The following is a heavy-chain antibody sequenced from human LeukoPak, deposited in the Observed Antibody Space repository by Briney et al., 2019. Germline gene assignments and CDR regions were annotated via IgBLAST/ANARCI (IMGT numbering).Heavy chain of an antibody. CDR3: ARVNGNSGYYVDY. CDR1: GGTFSSYA. D-gene: IGHD3-22*01. CDR2: IIPIFGTA. Sequence: SVKVSCKASGGTFSSYAISWVRQAPGQGLEWMGRIIPIFGTANYAQKFQGRVTITTDESTSTAYMELSSRRSEDTAVYYCARVNGNSGYYVDYWGQGTLVTVSS. J-gene: IGHJ4*02. V-gene: IGHV1-69*05.